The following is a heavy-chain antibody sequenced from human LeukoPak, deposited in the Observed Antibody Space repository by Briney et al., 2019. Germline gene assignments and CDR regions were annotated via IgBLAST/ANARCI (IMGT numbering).Heavy chain of an antibody. CDR1: GGSISSYY. J-gene: IGHJ4*02. Sequence: SETLSLTCTVSGGSISSYYWSWIRQPAGKGLEWIGRIYTSGSTNYNPSLKSRVTMSVDTSKNQFSLKLSSVTAADTAVYYCARGSGIAAAGVYYFDYWGQGTLVTVSS. CDR3: ARGSGIAAAGVYYFDY. V-gene: IGHV4-4*07. CDR2: IYTSGST. D-gene: IGHD6-13*01.